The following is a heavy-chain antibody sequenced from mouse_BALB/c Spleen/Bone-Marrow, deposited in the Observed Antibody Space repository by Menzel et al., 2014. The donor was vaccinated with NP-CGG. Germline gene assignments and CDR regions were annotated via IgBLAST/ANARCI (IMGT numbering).Heavy chain of an antibody. CDR1: GFTFTDYY. Sequence: EVHLVESGGGLVQPGGSLRLSCTTSGFTFTDYYMSWVRQPPGRAREWLAFIRNKAYGYTTEYSASVRGRFTISRDNSQSILYLQMNTLRAEDSATYYCARFPMDYWGQGTSVTVSS. CDR2: IRNKAYGYTT. V-gene: IGHV7-3*02. CDR3: ARFPMDY. J-gene: IGHJ4*01.